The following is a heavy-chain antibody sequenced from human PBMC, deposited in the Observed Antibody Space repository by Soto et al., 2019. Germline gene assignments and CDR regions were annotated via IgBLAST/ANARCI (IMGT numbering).Heavy chain of an antibody. Sequence: SETLSLTCTVSGGSISSYYWSWIRQPPGKGLEWIGYIYYSGSTNYNPFLKSRVTISVDTSKNQFSLKLSSVTAADTAVYYCARGGKRVSMIRGFDFWGQGALVTVSS. D-gene: IGHD3-10*01. J-gene: IGHJ4*02. CDR1: GGSISSYY. V-gene: IGHV4-59*12. CDR3: ARGGKRVSMIRGFDF. CDR2: IYYSGST.